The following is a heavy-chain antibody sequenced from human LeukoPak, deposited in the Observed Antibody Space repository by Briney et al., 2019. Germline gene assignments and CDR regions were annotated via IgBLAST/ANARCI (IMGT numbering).Heavy chain of an antibody. CDR1: GGSFSGYY. CDR3: RLDSSGYYPDY. D-gene: IGHD3-22*01. CDR2: INHSGST. Sequence: PSQTLSLTCAVYGGSFSGYYWSWIRQPPGKGLEWIGEINHSGSTNYNPSVNSRVTISVDTSKNQFSLKLSSVTAADTAVYYCRLDSSGYYPDYWGQGTLVTVSS. J-gene: IGHJ4*02. V-gene: IGHV4-34*01.